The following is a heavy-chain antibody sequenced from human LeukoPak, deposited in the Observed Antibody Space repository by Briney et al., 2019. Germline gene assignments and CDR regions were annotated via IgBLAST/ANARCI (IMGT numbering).Heavy chain of an antibody. CDR1: RGSISSSSYY. V-gene: IGHV4-39*07. Sequence: SETLSLTCTVSRGSISSSSYYWGWIRQPPGKGLEWIGSIYYSGGTYYNPSLKSRVTISVDTSKNQFSLKLSSVTAADTAVYYCASWGWFGEWSAFDIWGQGTMVTVSS. CDR2: IYYSGGT. CDR3: ASWGWFGEWSAFDI. D-gene: IGHD3-10*01. J-gene: IGHJ3*02.